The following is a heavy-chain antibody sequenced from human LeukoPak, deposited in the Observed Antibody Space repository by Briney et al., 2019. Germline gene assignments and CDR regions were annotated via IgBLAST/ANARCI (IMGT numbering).Heavy chain of an antibody. D-gene: IGHD2-2*01. J-gene: IGHJ6*04. CDR3: ARGGRYCSSTSCYYYYGMDV. Sequence: ASVKVSCKASGYTFTSYAMHWVRQGPGQRLEWMGWINAGNGNTKYSQKFQGRVTITRDTSASTAYMELSSLRSEDTAVYYCARGGRYCSSTSCYYYYGMDVWGKGTTVTVSS. CDR1: GYTFTSYA. V-gene: IGHV1-3*01. CDR2: INAGNGNT.